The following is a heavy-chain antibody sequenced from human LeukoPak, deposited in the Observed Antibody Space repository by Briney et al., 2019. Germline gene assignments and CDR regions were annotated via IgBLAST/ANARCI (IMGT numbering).Heavy chain of an antibody. CDR1: RYTFTGYY. J-gene: IGHJ4*02. V-gene: IGHV1-2*04. Sequence: ASVKVSCKASRYTFTGYYMHWVRQAPGQGLEWMGWINPNSGGTNYAQKFQGWVTMTRDTSISTAYMELSRLRSDDTAVYYCARGDYCSGGSCYGYYFDYWGQGTLVTVSS. CDR2: INPNSGGT. D-gene: IGHD2-15*01. CDR3: ARGDYCSGGSCYGYYFDY.